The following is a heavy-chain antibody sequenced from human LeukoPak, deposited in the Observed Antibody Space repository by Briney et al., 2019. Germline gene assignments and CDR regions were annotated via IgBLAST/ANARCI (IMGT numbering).Heavy chain of an antibody. V-gene: IGHV3-23*01. CDR2: ISGSGGST. Sequence: PGGSLRLSCAASGFTFSSYGMSWVRQAPGKGLEWVSAISGSGGSTYYADSVKGRFTISRDNSKNTLYLQMNSLRAEDTAVYYCAKDPYSSGWYRFGYWGQGTLVTVSS. CDR3: AKDPYSSGWYRFGY. CDR1: GFTFSSYG. D-gene: IGHD6-19*01. J-gene: IGHJ4*02.